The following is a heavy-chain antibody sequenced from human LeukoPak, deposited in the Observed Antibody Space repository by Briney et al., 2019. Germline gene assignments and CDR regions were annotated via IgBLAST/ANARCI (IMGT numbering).Heavy chain of an antibody. J-gene: IGHJ6*01. CDR1: GFTFSNYW. CDR2: ISGSGDNT. D-gene: IGHD1-26*01. CDR3: AKMKGHPLPKYYMHV. V-gene: IGHV3-23*01. Sequence: GGSLRLSCAASGFTFSNYWMTWVRQSPGKGLEWVSGISGSGDNTLYADSVKGRFTISRDNSKNTLYLEMNSLRAEDTAIYYCAKMKGHPLPKYYMHVWGQGTTVTVSS.